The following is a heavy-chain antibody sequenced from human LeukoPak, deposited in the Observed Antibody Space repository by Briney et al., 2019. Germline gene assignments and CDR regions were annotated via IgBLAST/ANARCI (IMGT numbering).Heavy chain of an antibody. V-gene: IGHV4-39*01. Sequence: SETLSLTCTVSGGSISSSSYYWGWIRQPPGKGLEWIGSIYYSGSTYYNPSLKSRVTISVDTSKNQFSLKLSSVTAADTAVYYCARAWGYSFGEFEGLFDYWGQGTLVTVSS. D-gene: IGHD3-10*01. CDR1: GGSISSSSYY. CDR2: IYYSGST. J-gene: IGHJ4*02. CDR3: ARAWGYSFGEFEGLFDY.